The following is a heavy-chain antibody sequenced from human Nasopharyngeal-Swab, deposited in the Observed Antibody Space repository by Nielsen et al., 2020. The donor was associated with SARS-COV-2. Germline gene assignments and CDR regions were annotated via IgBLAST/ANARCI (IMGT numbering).Heavy chain of an antibody. Sequence: GESLKISCAASGFTFSNFAMSWVRQAPGKGLEWVSVISGDSDSTYYTDSVRGRFTISRDNSKNTLNLQMNSLRAEDTAVYYCARDGSLYSSGWYISGLDIWGQGTIVTVSS. CDR2: ISGDSDST. V-gene: IGHV3-23*01. J-gene: IGHJ3*02. D-gene: IGHD6-19*01. CDR1: GFTFSNFA. CDR3: ARDGSLYSSGWYISGLDI.